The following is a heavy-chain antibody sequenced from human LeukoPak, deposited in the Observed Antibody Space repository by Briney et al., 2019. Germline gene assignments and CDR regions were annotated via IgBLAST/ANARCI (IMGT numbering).Heavy chain of an antibody. V-gene: IGHV3-48*02. D-gene: IGHD4-17*01. CDR2: VRPGDSAR. CDR3: ATDSHYAFDF. J-gene: IGHJ4*02. CDR1: GFTFSNYP. Sequence: GGSLRLSCAAFGFTFSNYPMNWVRQAPGKGLEWVSNVRPGDSARSYADSVRGRFTISGDDAKNSLYLQMNGLRDEDTAVYYCATDSHYAFDFWGLGTLVTVSS.